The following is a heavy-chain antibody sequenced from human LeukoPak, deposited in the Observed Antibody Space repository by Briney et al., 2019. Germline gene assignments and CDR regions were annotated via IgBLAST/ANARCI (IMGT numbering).Heavy chain of an antibody. Sequence: GGSLRLSCAASGFTFSTYSMNWVRQVPGRGLEWVSSISSTSTYIYYADSVKGRVTISRDNAKNSLYLQMNNLRAEDTAVYYCARDLKAAAATGSYHYGMDVWGKGTTVTVSS. V-gene: IGHV3-21*01. J-gene: IGHJ6*04. D-gene: IGHD6-13*01. CDR1: GFTFSTYS. CDR2: ISSTSTYI. CDR3: ARDLKAAAATGSYHYGMDV.